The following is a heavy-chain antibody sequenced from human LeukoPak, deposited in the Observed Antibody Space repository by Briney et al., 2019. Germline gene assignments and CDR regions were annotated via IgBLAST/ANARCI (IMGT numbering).Heavy chain of an antibody. CDR2: VSGSGGST. Sequence: GGSLRLSRAASEFTFSSFAMSWVRQAPGKGLEWVSRVSGSGGSTYYADSVKGRFSISRDNSKNTLYLQMNSLRAEDTAVYYCARDSSGYGSFDYWGRGTLVTVSS. V-gene: IGHV3-23*01. CDR1: EFTFSSFA. D-gene: IGHD3-22*01. CDR3: ARDSSGYGSFDY. J-gene: IGHJ4*02.